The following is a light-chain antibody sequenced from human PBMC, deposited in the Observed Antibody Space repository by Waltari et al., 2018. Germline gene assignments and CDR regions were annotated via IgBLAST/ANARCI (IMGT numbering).Light chain of an antibody. J-gene: IGKJ4*01. CDR3: QQSHNWPPLT. CDR1: QSVSVN. V-gene: IGKV3-15*01. CDR2: RAS. Sequence: EVVLTQSPATLSLSPGERATLSCRASQSVSVNLAWYQQRPGQAPRLLIYRASTWSTGIPARFSGSGSGTEFTLTISSLESEDFAVYYCQQSHNWPPLTFGGGSKVEIK.